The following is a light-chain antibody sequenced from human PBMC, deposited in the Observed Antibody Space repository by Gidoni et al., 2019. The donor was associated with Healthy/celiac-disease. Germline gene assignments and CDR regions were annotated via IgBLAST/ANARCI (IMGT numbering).Light chain of an antibody. J-gene: IGKJ4*01. CDR1: QSVLYSSNHKNY. Sequence: DIVMTQSPDSLAVSLGERATINCKSSQSVLYSSNHKNYLAWYQQKPGQPPKLLISWASTRESGVPDRFSGSGSGTDFTLTISSLQAEDVAVYYCQQYYSTPLTFXGXTKVEIK. CDR3: QQYYSTPLT. V-gene: IGKV4-1*01. CDR2: WAS.